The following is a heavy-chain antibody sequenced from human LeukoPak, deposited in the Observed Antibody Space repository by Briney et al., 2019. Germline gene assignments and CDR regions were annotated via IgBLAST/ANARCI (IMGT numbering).Heavy chain of an antibody. J-gene: IGHJ1*01. CDR2: VNPNGFST. Sequence: ASVNVSCKASGYTFTAYYVHWVRQAPGQGLEWVGRVNPNGFSTTYAQKFQGRVTMTSDTSTTTVYMDLSSLRSEDTAVYYCARGQRGYFQHWGQGTLVTVSS. D-gene: IGHD3-10*01. V-gene: IGHV1-46*01. CDR3: ARGQRGYFQH. CDR1: GYTFTAYY.